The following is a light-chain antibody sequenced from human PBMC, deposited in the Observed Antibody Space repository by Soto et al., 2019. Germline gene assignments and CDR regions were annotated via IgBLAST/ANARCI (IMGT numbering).Light chain of an antibody. CDR1: QSVSSSY. CDR2: GAS. Sequence: EIVLTQSPGTLSLSPGERATLSCRASQSVSSSYLAGYQQKPGQAPRLLIYGASSRATGIPDRFSGSGSGTDLTLTISRLEPEVFAVYYCQQYGSSPTFGQGTKVEIK. V-gene: IGKV3-20*01. J-gene: IGKJ1*01. CDR3: QQYGSSPT.